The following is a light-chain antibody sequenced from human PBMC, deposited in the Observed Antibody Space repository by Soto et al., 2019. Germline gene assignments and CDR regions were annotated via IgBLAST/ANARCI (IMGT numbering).Light chain of an antibody. J-gene: IGKJ1*01. CDR3: QQYGSSSTWT. CDR2: AAS. CDR1: QSVSSAY. V-gene: IGKV3-20*01. Sequence: EIVLTQSPGTLSLSPGERATLSCRASQSVSSAYLAWYQHKPGQPPTLLIYAASSRVTGIPDSFSGSGSGTYFTLTISRLEPEDFAVYYCQQYGSSSTWTFGQGTKVEIK.